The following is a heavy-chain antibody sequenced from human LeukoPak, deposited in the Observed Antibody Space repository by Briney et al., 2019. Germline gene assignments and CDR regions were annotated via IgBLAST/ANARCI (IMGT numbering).Heavy chain of an antibody. CDR2: IYYSGST. V-gene: IGHV4-39*01. CDR1: GGSISSSHYY. Sequence: PSETLSLTCTVSGGSISSSHYYWGWIRQPPGKGLEWIGNIYYSGSTYYNPSLKSRVTIFVDTSKNQFSLKLASVTAADTAVYYCARLVRGALIMVGYWGQGTLVTVSS. J-gene: IGHJ4*02. CDR3: ARLVRGALIMVGY. D-gene: IGHD2-8*01.